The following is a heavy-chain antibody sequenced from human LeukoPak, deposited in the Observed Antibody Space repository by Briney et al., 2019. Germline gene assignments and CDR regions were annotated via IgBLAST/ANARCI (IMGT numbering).Heavy chain of an antibody. J-gene: IGHJ6*02. CDR2: ISSSSSTI. Sequence: GGSLRLSCAASGFTFSSYSMNWVRQAPGKGLEWVSYISSSSSTIYYADSVKGRFTISRDNAKNSLYLQMNSLRDEDTAVYYCARDVTPSVAGYYYYYGMDVWGQGTTVTVSS. CDR3: ARDVTPSVAGYYYYYGMDV. V-gene: IGHV3-48*02. D-gene: IGHD6-19*01. CDR1: GFTFSSYS.